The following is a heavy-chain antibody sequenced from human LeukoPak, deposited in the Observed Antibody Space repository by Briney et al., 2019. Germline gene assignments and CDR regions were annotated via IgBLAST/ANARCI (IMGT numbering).Heavy chain of an antibody. D-gene: IGHD2-15*01. J-gene: IGHJ6*03. CDR2: IYYSGST. CDR1: GASISSYY. CDR3: ARVVRAEDDYYYYYMDV. Sequence: SETLSHTCTVSGASISSYYWSWIRQPPGKGLEWIGYIYYSGSTNYNPSLKSRVTISVDTSKNQFSLKLSSVTAADTAVYYCARVVRAEDDYYYYYMDVWGKGTTVTVSS. V-gene: IGHV4-59*08.